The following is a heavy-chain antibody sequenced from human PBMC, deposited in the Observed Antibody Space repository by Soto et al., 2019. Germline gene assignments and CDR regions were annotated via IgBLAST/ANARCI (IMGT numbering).Heavy chain of an antibody. V-gene: IGHV4-59*01. D-gene: IGHD1-1*01. CDR3: ARALGGNWNDNYYYYMDV. J-gene: IGHJ6*03. Sequence: SETLSLTCTVSGGSISSYYWSWIRQPPGKGLEWIGYIYYSGSTNYNPSLKSRVTISVDTSKNQFSLKLSSVTAADTAVYYCARALGGNWNDNYYYYMDVWGKGTTVTVSS. CDR2: IYYSGST. CDR1: GGSISSYY.